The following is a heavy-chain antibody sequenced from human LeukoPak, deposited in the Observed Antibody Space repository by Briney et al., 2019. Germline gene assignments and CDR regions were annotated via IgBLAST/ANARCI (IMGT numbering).Heavy chain of an antibody. J-gene: IGHJ2*01. CDR2: INPNSGGT. CDR1: GYTFTGYY. CDR3: ARDMRRGYSYGYPYWYFDL. V-gene: IGHV1-2*02. D-gene: IGHD5-18*01. Sequence: ASVKVSCKASGYTFTGYYMHWVRQAPGQGLEWMGWINPNSGGTNYAQKFQGRVTMTRDTSISTAYMELSRLRSDDTAVYYCARDMRRGYSYGYPYWYFDLWGRGTLVTVSS.